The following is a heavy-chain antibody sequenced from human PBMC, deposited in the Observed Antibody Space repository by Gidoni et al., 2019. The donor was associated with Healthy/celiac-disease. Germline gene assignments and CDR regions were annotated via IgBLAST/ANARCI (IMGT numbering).Heavy chain of an antibody. CDR3: ARGALLWFGELPLDV. CDR1: GFTFSRYA. J-gene: IGHJ6*02. V-gene: IGHV3-30-3*01. CDR2: ISYDGSNK. Sequence: QVQLVDSVGGVVQPGRSLRLSCAASGFTFSRYARHWVRQAPGKGLEWVAVISYDGSNKYYADSVKGRFTISRDNSKNTLYLQMNSLRAEDTAVYYCARGALLWFGELPLDVWGQGTTVTVSS. D-gene: IGHD3-10*01.